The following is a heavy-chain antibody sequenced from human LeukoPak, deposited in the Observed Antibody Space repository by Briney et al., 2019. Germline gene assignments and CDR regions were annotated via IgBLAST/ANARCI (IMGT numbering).Heavy chain of an antibody. CDR2: INPNSGGT. CDR3: ARSRIAAAGGWFDP. V-gene: IGHV1-2*02. Sequence: ASVKVSCKASGYTFTGYYMHWVRQAPGQGLEWMGWINPNSGGTNYAQKFQGRVTMTRDTSISTAYMELSRLRSDDTAVYYCARSRIAAAGGWFDPWGQGTLVTVSS. J-gene: IGHJ5*02. CDR1: GYTFTGYY. D-gene: IGHD6-13*01.